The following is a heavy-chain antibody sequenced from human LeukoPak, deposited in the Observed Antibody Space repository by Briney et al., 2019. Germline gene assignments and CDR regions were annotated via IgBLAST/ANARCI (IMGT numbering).Heavy chain of an antibody. Sequence: GESLKISCKGSGYTFTSYWIAWVRQMPGKGLEWMGILYPGDSDTRYCPSFQGQVTISADKSISTAYLQWSSLKASDTAMYYCARRSPYTSGWYYFDYWGQGSLVTVSS. V-gene: IGHV5-51*01. J-gene: IGHJ4*02. CDR1: GYTFTSYW. D-gene: IGHD6-19*01. CDR3: ARRSPYTSGWYYFDY. CDR2: LYPGDSDT.